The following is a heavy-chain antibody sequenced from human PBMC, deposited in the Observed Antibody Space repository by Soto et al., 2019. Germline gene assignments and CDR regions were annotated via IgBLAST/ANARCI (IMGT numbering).Heavy chain of an antibody. CDR2: ISGSGGST. CDR1: GFTFSSYA. D-gene: IGHD6-13*01. V-gene: IGHV3-23*01. J-gene: IGHJ1*01. Sequence: EVQLLESGGGLVQPGGSLRLSCAASGFTFSSYAMSWVRQAPGKGLEWVSAISGSGGSTYYADSVKGRFTISRDNSKNPLSLHMNSLRAEDTAVYYCAKDRIAAAGVEYFQHWGQGTLVTVSS. CDR3: AKDRIAAAGVEYFQH.